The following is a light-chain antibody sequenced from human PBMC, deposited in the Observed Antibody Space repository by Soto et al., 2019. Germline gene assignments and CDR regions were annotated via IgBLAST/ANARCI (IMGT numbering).Light chain of an antibody. V-gene: IGLV2-14*01. J-gene: IGLJ1*01. Sequence: QSALTQPASVSGSPGQSITISCTGTSSDVGGYNSVSWYRQDPGKAPKLMIYDVTNRPSGVSNRFSGSKSGNTASLTISGLQAEDEADYHCSSFTSGITYGFGTGTKGTVL. CDR1: SSDVGGYNS. CDR3: SSFTSGITYG. CDR2: DVT.